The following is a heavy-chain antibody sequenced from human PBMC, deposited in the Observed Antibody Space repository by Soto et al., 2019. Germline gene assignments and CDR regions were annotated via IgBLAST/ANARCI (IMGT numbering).Heavy chain of an antibody. J-gene: IGHJ6*02. CDR2: ISNSGDR. CDR3: AKPKYRGVVVNV. CDR1: GFSFSSYA. Sequence: VQVLESGGALVQPGGSLRLSCAASGFSFSSYAMYWVRQAPGKGLEWVSTISNSGDRYYADSVEGRFTISRDNSKDTVYLQMNSLRAEDTAVYYCAKPKYRGVVVNVWGQGTTVTVSS. D-gene: IGHD3-10*01. V-gene: IGHV3-23*01.